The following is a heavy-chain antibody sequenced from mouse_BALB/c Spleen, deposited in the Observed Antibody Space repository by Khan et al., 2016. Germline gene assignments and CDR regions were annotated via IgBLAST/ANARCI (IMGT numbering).Heavy chain of an antibody. Sequence: QVQLKESGPGLVAPSQSLSITCSVSGFSLTSYGVHWVRQPPGKGLEWLGVIWAGGSTNYNSALMSRLSISKENSNSQVFLKMTSLQTDDTALYYCARDSSGYAMDYWGQGTSVTVSS. V-gene: IGHV2-9*02. CDR1: GFSLTSYG. CDR2: IWAGGST. CDR3: ARDSSGYAMDY. J-gene: IGHJ4*01. D-gene: IGHD3-1*01.